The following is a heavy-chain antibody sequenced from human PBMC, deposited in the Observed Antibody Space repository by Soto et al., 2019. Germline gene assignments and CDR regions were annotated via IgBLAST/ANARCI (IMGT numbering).Heavy chain of an antibody. CDR3: ERSLSALFSLGDFNY. CDR2: SYSGGNT. J-gene: IGHJ4*02. D-gene: IGHD2-21*01. Sequence: GGSLRLSCAASGFSVSNNYMTWVRQAPGKGLEWVSLSYSGGNTFYADSVKGRFTISRDNSKNTLYLQMNSLRAEDTAVYYCERSLSALFSLGDFNYCGQGALVTVSS. CDR1: GFSVSNNY. V-gene: IGHV3-53*01.